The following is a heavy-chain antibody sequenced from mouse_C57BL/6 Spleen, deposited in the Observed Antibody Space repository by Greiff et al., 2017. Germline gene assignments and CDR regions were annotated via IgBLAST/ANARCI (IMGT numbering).Heavy chain of an antibody. CDR1: GYAFTNYL. Sequence: VQLQESGAELVRPGTSVKVSCKASGYAFTNYLIEWVKQRPGQGLEWIGVINPGSGGTNYNEKFKGKATLTADKSSSTAYMQLSSLTSEDSAVYCCARSPPDYFDYWGQGTTLTVSS. J-gene: IGHJ2*01. CDR2: INPGSGGT. V-gene: IGHV1-54*01. CDR3: ARSPPDYFDY.